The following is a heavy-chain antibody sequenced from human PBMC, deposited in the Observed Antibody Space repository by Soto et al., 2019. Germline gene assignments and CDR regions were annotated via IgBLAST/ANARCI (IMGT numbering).Heavy chain of an antibody. V-gene: IGHV4-59*01. CDR3: ARATYCYDRSGYLYYFDY. D-gene: IGHD3-22*01. J-gene: IGHJ4*02. CDR1: GGSISTYY. CDR2: VYYSGST. Sequence: QVQLQESGPGLVKPSETLSLTCTVSGGSISTYYWSWIRQPPGKGLEWIGYVYYSGSTNYSPSLKRRVTTSVDTSKNQFSLKLTSVNAADTAVYYCARATYCYDRSGYLYYFDYWGQGILVTVSS.